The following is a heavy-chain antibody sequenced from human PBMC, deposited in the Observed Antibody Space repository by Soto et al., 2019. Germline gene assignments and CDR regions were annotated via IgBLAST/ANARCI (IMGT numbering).Heavy chain of an antibody. D-gene: IGHD1-26*01. Sequence: SETLSLTCIVSGASISTGGYSWSWIRQPPGKGPEWIGYIYESGRTYYKPSLKSRATISMDKSRNQFSVRLTSVTAADTAVYFCARGDRYRGNLSDYFDPWGQGTLVTVSS. V-gene: IGHV4-30-2*01. CDR3: ARGDRYRGNLSDYFDP. CDR1: GASISTGGYS. CDR2: IYESGRT. J-gene: IGHJ5*02.